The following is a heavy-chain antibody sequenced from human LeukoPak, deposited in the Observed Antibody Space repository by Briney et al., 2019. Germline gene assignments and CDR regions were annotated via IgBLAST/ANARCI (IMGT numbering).Heavy chain of an antibody. D-gene: IGHD4-17*01. CDR1: GFTFSDYY. J-gene: IGHJ3*01. CDR2: ISSSGSTI. V-gene: IGHV3-11*01. CDR3: ARVIALTTSSGDAFDF. Sequence: PGGSLRLSCAASGFTFSDYYMSWIRQAPGKGLEWVSYISSSGSTIYYADSVKGRFTISRDNAKNSLYLQMNSLRAEDTAVYYCARVIALTTSSGDAFDFWGQGTMVTVSS.